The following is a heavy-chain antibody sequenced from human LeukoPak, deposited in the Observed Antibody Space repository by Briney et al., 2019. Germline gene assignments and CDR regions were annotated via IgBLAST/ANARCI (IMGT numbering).Heavy chain of an antibody. CDR3: ATRPHDRYSSSWYWYFDL. CDR2: ISGSGGST. D-gene: IGHD6-13*01. CDR1: GFTFSSYA. J-gene: IGHJ2*01. Sequence: GGSLRLSCAASGFTFSSYAMSWVRQAPGKGLEWVSAISGSGGSTYYADSVKGRFTISRDNSKNTLYLQMNSLRAEDTAVYYCATRPHDRYSSSWYWYFDLWGRGTLVTVSS. V-gene: IGHV3-23*01.